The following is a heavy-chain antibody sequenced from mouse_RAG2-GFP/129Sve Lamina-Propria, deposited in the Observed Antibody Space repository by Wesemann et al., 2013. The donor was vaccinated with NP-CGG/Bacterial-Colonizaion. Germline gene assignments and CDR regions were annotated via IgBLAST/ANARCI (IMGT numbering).Heavy chain of an antibody. D-gene: IGHD2-5*01. CDR2: GNGAT. J-gene: IGHJ1*01. Sequence: GNGATSYNQKFKGKATLTVDKSSSTAYMQLSSLTSEDSAVYFCARGYSNYEGWYLDVWGAGTTVTVSS. CDR3: ARGYSNYEGWYLDV. V-gene: IGHV1-12*01.